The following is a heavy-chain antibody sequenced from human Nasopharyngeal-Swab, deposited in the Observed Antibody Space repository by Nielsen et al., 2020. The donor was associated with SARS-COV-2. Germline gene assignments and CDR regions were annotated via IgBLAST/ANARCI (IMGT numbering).Heavy chain of an antibody. Sequence: GESLKIPCAASGFPFSSYAMHWVRQAPGKGLEWVAVISYGGSNKYYADSVKGRFTISRDNSKNTLYLQMNSLRAEDTAVYYCARDLGGYYGDWGQGTLVTVSS. CDR1: GFPFSSYA. D-gene: IGHD3-22*01. CDR3: ARDLGGYYGD. CDR2: ISYGGSNK. V-gene: IGHV3-30-3*01. J-gene: IGHJ4*02.